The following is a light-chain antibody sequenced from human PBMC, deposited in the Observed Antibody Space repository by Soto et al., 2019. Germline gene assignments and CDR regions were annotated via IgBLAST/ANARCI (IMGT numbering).Light chain of an antibody. Sequence: EIMLTQSPATLSLSPGQRATLSCRASQSVGTYLAWYQQKPGQAPRLLIYDASKRATGIPARFSGSGSGTDFTLTVSGLEPEDFATYYCQQASSFPLTFGGGTKVEVQ. CDR1: QSVGTY. V-gene: IGKV3-11*01. CDR2: DAS. J-gene: IGKJ4*01. CDR3: QQASSFPLT.